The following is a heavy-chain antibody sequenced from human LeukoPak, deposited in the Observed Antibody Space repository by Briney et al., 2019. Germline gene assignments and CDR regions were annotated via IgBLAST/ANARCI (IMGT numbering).Heavy chain of an antibody. Sequence: ASVMVSCKASGYTFTGYYMHWVRQAPGQGLEWMGWINPNSGGTNYAQKFQGRVTMTRDTSISTAYMELSRLRSDDTAVYYCARLDSGSYLYFDYWGQGTLVTVSS. CDR3: ARLDSGSYLYFDY. CDR2: INPNSGGT. J-gene: IGHJ4*02. V-gene: IGHV1-2*02. CDR1: GYTFTGYY. D-gene: IGHD1-26*01.